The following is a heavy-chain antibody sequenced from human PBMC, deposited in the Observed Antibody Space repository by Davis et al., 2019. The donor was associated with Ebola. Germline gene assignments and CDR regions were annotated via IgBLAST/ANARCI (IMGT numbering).Heavy chain of an antibody. V-gene: IGHV3-74*01. J-gene: IGHJ4*02. CDR3: ANGWKYYFDY. D-gene: IGHD6-19*01. CDR2: INSDGSST. Sequence: GESLKISCAASGFTFSSYAMHWVRQAPGEGLVWVSRINSDGSSTSYADSVKGRFTISRDNAKNTLYLQMNSLRAEDTAVYYCANGWKYYFDYWGQGTLITVSS. CDR1: GFTFSSYA.